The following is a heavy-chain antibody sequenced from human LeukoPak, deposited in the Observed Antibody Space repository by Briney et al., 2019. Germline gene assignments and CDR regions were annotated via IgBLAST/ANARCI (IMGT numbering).Heavy chain of an antibody. CDR1: GGTFSSYA. CDR2: IIPILGIA. V-gene: IGHV1-69*04. CDR3: ARDYDILTGSVY. D-gene: IGHD3-9*01. J-gene: IGHJ4*02. Sequence: GASVKVSCKASGGTFSSYAISWVRQAPGQGLEWMGRIIPILGIANYAQKFQGRVTITADKSTSTAYMELSSLRSEDTAVYYCARDYDILTGSVYWGQGTLVTVSS.